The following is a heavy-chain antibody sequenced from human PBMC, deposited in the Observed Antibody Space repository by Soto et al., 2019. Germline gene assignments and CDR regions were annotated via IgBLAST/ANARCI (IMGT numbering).Heavy chain of an antibody. CDR2: IIPILGIA. CDR1: GGTFSSYT. J-gene: IGHJ3*02. V-gene: IGHV1-69*04. CDR3: ARERCSSTSCYDHDAFDI. D-gene: IGHD2-2*01. Sequence: SVKVSCKASGGTFSSYTISWVRQAPGQGLEWMGRIIPILGIANYAQKFQGRVTITADKSTSTAYMELSSLRSEDTAVYYCARERCSSTSCYDHDAFDIWGQGTMVTVSS.